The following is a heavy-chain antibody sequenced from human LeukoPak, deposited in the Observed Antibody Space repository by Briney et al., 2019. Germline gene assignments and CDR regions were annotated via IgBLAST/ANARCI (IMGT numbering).Heavy chain of an antibody. CDR1: GGSISSGGYS. CDR3: ARGPPYIVVVTAIGFFDY. J-gene: IGHJ4*02. CDR2: IYHSGST. D-gene: IGHD2-21*02. Sequence: SETLSLTCAVSGGSISSGGYSWSWIRQPPGKGLEWIGYIYHSGSTYYNPSLKSRVTISVDRSKNQFSLKLSSVTAADTAVYYCARGPPYIVVVTAIGFFDYWGQGTLVTVSS. V-gene: IGHV4-30-2*01.